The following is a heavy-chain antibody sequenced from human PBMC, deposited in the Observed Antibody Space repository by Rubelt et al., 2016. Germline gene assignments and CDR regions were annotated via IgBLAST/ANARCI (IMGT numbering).Heavy chain of an antibody. CDR3: ARFAIGGHSSGYLFDY. Sequence: QVQLVQSGAEVKKPGSSVKVSCKASGGTFSSYAISWVRQAPGPGLEWMGRIIPILGIANYAQKFQGRVTITADKSTSTAYMELSRLRADDTAVYYCARFAIGGHSSGYLFDYWGQGTLVTVSS. D-gene: IGHD3-22*01. V-gene: IGHV1-69*04. J-gene: IGHJ4*02. CDR1: GGTFSSYA. CDR2: IIPILGIA.